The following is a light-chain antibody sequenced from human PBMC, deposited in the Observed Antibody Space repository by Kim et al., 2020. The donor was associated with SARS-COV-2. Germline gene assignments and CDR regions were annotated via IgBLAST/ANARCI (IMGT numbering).Light chain of an antibody. V-gene: IGKV3-11*01. Sequence: DIVLTQSPATLSLSPGERATLSCRAGQSVSTYLAWYQQRSGQAPRVLIYDASNRATGIPARFSGSGSGTDFTLTISSLQPEDFAVYYCQQRSSWPLTFGGGTKVDIK. CDR3: QQRSSWPLT. J-gene: IGKJ4*01. CDR1: QSVSTY. CDR2: DAS.